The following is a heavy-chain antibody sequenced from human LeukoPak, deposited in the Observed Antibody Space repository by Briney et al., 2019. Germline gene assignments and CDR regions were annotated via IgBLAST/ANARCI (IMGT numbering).Heavy chain of an antibody. CDR1: GYTFTSYG. J-gene: IGHJ4*02. Sequence: ASVKVSCKASGYTFTSYGISWVRQAPGQGLEWMGWISAYNGNTNYAQKLQGRVTMTTDTSTDTAYMELSSLRSEDTAVYYCATEVSVVSKYFDYWGQGTLVTVSS. V-gene: IGHV1-18*01. D-gene: IGHD5/OR15-5a*01. CDR2: ISAYNGNT. CDR3: ATEVSVVSKYFDY.